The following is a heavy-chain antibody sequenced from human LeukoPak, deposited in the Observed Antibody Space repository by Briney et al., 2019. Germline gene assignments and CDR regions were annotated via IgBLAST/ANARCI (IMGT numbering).Heavy chain of an antibody. D-gene: IGHD3-22*01. Sequence: GGSLRLSCAASGFTFSSYGMHWVRQAPGKGLEWVAVIWYDGSNKYYADSVKGRFTISRDNSKNTLYLQMNSLRAEDTAVYYCARDGDYYDSTIDYWGQGTLVTVSS. J-gene: IGHJ4*02. CDR1: GFTFSSYG. CDR2: IWYDGSNK. V-gene: IGHV3-33*01. CDR3: ARDGDYYDSTIDY.